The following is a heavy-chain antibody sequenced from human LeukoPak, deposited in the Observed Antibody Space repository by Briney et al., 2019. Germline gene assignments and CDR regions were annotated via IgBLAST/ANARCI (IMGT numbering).Heavy chain of an antibody. CDR1: GFTFSSYA. V-gene: IGHV3-66*01. D-gene: IGHD3-10*01. CDR3: ATLWFGSGIDFDY. CDR2: IYSCGET. J-gene: IGHJ4*02. Sequence: GGSLRLSCAASGFTFSSYAMSWVRQAPGKGLEWVSVIYSCGETYYADSVKDRFIIARDNSKNTLYLQMNSLRAEDTAVYYCATLWFGSGIDFDYWGQGSLVTVSS.